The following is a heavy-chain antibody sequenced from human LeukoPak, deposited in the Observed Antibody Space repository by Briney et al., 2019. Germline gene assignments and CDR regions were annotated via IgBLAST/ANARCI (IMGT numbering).Heavy chain of an antibody. CDR2: VSGSSSTI. V-gene: IGHV3-48*01. J-gene: IGHJ4*02. CDR3: ARGKGATVFDY. D-gene: IGHD4-17*01. Sequence: GGSLRLSCAASGFTFSSYEMNWVRQAPGKGLEWVSYVSGSSSTIYYADSVKGRFTISRDNSKNTLYLQMGSLRAEDMAVYYCARGKGATVFDYWGQGTLVTVSS. CDR1: GFTFSSYE.